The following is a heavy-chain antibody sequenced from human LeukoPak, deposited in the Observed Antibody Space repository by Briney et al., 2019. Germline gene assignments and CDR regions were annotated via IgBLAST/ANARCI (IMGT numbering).Heavy chain of an antibody. CDR3: ARRGPNDY. Sequence: SETLSPTCTVSGGSISSSSYYWGWIRQPPGKGLEWIGSIYYSGSTYYNPSLKSRVTISVDTSKNQFSLKLSSVTAADTAVYYCARRGPNDYWGQGTLVTVSS. V-gene: IGHV4-39*01. CDR1: GGSISSSSYY. J-gene: IGHJ4*02. CDR2: IYYSGST. D-gene: IGHD3-10*01.